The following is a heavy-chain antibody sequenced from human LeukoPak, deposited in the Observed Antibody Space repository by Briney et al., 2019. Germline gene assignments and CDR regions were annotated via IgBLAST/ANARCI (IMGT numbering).Heavy chain of an antibody. V-gene: IGHV4-4*07. J-gene: IGHJ6*03. CDR2: IYTSGST. Sequence: SETLSLTCTVSGGSISSYYWSWIRQPAGKGLEWIGRIYTSGSTNYNPSLKSRVTMSVDTSKNQFSLKLSSVTAADTAVYYCARAAYDFWSGYYYYYMDVWGKGTTVTVS. CDR1: GGSISSYY. D-gene: IGHD3-3*01. CDR3: ARAAYDFWSGYYYYYMDV.